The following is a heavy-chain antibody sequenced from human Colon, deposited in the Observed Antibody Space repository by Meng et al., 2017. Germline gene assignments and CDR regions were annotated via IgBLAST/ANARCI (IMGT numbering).Heavy chain of an antibody. D-gene: IGHD1-14*01. CDR1: WFSLCTYGVG. CDR3: AHFLAPVGYFDY. J-gene: IGHJ4*02. Sequence: QIDLKVDGPALVKPTQTLTLTCTFSWFSLCTYGVGVGWICQPPGKALEWLALIYWDDDKRYSPSLKSRLTITKDTAKNQVVLTMTNMDPVDTATYYCAHFLAPVGYFDYWGQGALVTVSS. V-gene: IGHV2-5*02. CDR2: IYWDDDK.